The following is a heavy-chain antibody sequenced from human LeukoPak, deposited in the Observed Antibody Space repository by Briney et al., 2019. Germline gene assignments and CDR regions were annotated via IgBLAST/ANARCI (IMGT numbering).Heavy chain of an antibody. Sequence: TLSLTCTVSGGSISSGGYYWSWIRQHPGKGLEWIGYIYYSGSTYYNPSLKSRVTISVDTSKNQFSLKLSSVTAADTAVYYCARGFGSNYDYYYYGMDVWGQGTTVTVSS. V-gene: IGHV4-31*03. D-gene: IGHD4-4*01. CDR3: ARGFGSNYDYYYYGMDV. CDR1: GGSISSGGYY. J-gene: IGHJ6*02. CDR2: IYYSGST.